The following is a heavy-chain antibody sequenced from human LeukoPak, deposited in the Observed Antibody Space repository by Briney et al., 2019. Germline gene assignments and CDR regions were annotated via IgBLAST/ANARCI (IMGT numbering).Heavy chain of an antibody. Sequence: PSETLSLTCTVSGGSISSYYWSWIRQPPGKGLEWIGYIYYSGSTNYNPSLKSRVTISVDTSKNQFSLKLSSVTAADTAVYYCAGISGLGYCSGGSCLDDYWGQGTLVTVSS. CDR2: IYYSGST. D-gene: IGHD2-15*01. CDR3: AGISGLGYCSGGSCLDDY. V-gene: IGHV4-59*01. CDR1: GGSISSYY. J-gene: IGHJ4*02.